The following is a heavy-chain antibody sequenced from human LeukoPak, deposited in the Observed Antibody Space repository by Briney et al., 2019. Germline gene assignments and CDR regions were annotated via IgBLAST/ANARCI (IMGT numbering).Heavy chain of an antibody. CDR3: ARDHVYGGADY. Sequence: GGSLRLSCAASGFTFYNYAIHWVRQAPGKGLEWVSLTSGDGITTYFADSVKGRFTISRDNSKSSLFLQMNSLRTEDTALYNCARDHVYGGADYWGQGTLVTVSS. V-gene: IGHV3-43*02. D-gene: IGHD5/OR15-5a*01. CDR1: GFTFYNYA. J-gene: IGHJ4*02. CDR2: TSGDGITT.